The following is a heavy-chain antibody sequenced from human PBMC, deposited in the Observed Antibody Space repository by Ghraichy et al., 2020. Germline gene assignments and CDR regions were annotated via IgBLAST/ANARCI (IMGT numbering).Heavy chain of an antibody. Sequence: GGSLRLSCAASGFMFDKYDMSWVRQTPGRGLEWVSTIHNGIKTYYADSVEGRFTVSRDNSKNMLYLQMNSLRAEDTAVYYCADPPNFWGQGTLVTVS. CDR2: IHNGIKT. CDR1: GFMFDKYD. J-gene: IGHJ4*02. CDR3: ADPPNF. V-gene: IGHV3-23*05.